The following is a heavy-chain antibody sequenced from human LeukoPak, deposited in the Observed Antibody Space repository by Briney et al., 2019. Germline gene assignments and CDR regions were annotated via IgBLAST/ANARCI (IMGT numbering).Heavy chain of an antibody. V-gene: IGHV4-59*11. CDR1: GGSITSHY. J-gene: IGHJ4*02. CDR3: ARVSVGFGEAYYFDY. Sequence: SETLSLTCNVSGGSITSHYWSWIRQPPGKGLEWIGYIYYSGSTNYNPSLKSRVTISVDTSKNQFSLKLSSVTAADTAVYYCARVSVGFGEAYYFDYWGQGTLVTVSS. D-gene: IGHD3-10*01. CDR2: IYYSGST.